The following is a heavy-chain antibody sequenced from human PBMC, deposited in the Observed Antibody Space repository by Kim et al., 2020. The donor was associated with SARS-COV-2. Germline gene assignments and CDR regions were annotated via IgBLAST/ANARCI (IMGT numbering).Heavy chain of an antibody. J-gene: IGHJ1*01. Sequence: GGSLRLSCAASGFTFSTYAMSWVRQAPGKGLEWVSAISGSGGSTYYADSVKGRFTISRDNSRNTLYVQMNSLRAEDTAVYYCAKEGNTAVGTLAEYCQHWGQGTLVTVSS. CDR1: GFTFSTYA. CDR3: AKEGNTAVGTLAEYCQH. D-gene: IGHD5-18*01. V-gene: IGHV3-23*01. CDR2: ISGSGGST.